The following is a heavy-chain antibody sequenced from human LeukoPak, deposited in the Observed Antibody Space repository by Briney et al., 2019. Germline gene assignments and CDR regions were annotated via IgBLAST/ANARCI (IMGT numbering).Heavy chain of an antibody. D-gene: IGHD6-19*01. CDR2: ISYDGSNK. Sequence: PGRSLRLSCAASGFTFSSYAMHWVRQVPGKGLEWVAVISYDGSNKYYADSVKGRFTISRDNSKNTLYLQMNSLRAEDTAVYYCARDPSSGWFEYGMDVWGQGTTVTVSS. V-gene: IGHV3-30-3*01. J-gene: IGHJ6*02. CDR1: GFTFSSYA. CDR3: ARDPSSGWFEYGMDV.